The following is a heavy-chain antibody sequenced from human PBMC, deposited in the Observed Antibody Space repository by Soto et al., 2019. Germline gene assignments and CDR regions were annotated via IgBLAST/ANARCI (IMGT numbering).Heavy chain of an antibody. J-gene: IGHJ3*02. V-gene: IGHV1-18*04. CDR2: ISAYNGNT. CDR1: GYTFTSYG. CDR3: ARDAAWAGDSSGYFASNDFDI. D-gene: IGHD3-22*01. Sequence: ASVKVSCKASGYTFTSYGISWVRQAPGQGLEWMGWISAYNGNTNYAQKLQGRVTMTTDTSTSTAYMELRSLRSDDTAVYCCARDAAWAGDSSGYFASNDFDIWGQGTMVTGSS.